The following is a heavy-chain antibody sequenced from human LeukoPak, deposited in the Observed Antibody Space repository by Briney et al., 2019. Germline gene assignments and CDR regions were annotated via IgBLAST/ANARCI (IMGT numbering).Heavy chain of an antibody. D-gene: IGHD3-3*01. V-gene: IGHV3-23*01. J-gene: IGHJ5*02. CDR3: ARDPIFGVGIMFDDLS. CDR2: ISGSGDNT. Sequence: GGSLRLSCAASGFTFSSYAMNWVRQAPGRGLEWVSIISGSGDNTNYADSVKGRFTISRDNSKNTLYLQMNSLRAEDTAVYYCARDPIFGVGIMFDDLSWGQGTLVPVSS. CDR1: GFTFSSYA.